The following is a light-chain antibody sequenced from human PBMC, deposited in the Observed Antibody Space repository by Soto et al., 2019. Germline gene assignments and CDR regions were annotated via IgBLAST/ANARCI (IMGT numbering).Light chain of an antibody. CDR3: CSYAGSDTYVV. Sequence: QSVLTQPASVSGSPGQSITISCTGTSSDVGGYNLVSWYLQHPGKAPKLMIYEVTKRPSGVSHRFSGSKSGNTASLTISGLQAEDEADYYCCSYAGSDTYVVFGGGTKLTVL. V-gene: IGLV2-23*02. CDR1: SSDVGGYNL. J-gene: IGLJ2*01. CDR2: EVT.